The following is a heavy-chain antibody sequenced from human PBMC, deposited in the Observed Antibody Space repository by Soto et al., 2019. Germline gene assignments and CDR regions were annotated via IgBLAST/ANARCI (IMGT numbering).Heavy chain of an antibody. CDR1: GYTFTDYD. Sequence: QVQLVQSGAEVRKPGASVKVSRKTSGYTFTDYDINWGRQAPGQGLEWVGRMNPNSGRTDYAEKLEGRVTITRYISISTAYMELSSLGYGDTAVYFCATWGRNGWYSGFFWGQGTLVTVSS. J-gene: IGHJ4*02. CDR2: MNPNSGRT. V-gene: IGHV1-8*03. CDR3: ATWGRNGWYSGFF. D-gene: IGHD6-19*01.